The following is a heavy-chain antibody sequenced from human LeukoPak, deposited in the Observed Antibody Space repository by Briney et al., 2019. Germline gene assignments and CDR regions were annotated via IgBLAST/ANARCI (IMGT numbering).Heavy chain of an antibody. D-gene: IGHD5-24*01. V-gene: IGHV3-48*04. CDR3: ARGSRTIELGDDY. Sequence: PGGSLRLSCAASGFTFSSYTMNWVRQAPGKGLEWVSCISSTSGSIYYADSVKGRFSISRDNAKNSLYLQMNSLRAEDTAVYYCARGSRTIELGDDYWGQGTLVTVSS. J-gene: IGHJ4*02. CDR2: ISSTSGSI. CDR1: GFTFSSYT.